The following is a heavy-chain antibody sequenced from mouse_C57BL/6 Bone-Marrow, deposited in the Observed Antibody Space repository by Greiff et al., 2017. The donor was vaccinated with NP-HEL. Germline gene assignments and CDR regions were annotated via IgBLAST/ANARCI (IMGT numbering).Heavy chain of an antibody. J-gene: IGHJ2*01. Sequence: QVQLQQSGPELVKPGASVKISCKASGYAFSSSWMNWVKQRPGKGLEWIGRIYPGDGDTNYNGKFKGKATLTADNSSSTAYMQLSSLTSEDSAVYFCAREDYSRFPDYFDYWGQGTTLTVSS. V-gene: IGHV1-82*01. CDR1: GYAFSSSW. D-gene: IGHD1-1*01. CDR2: IYPGDGDT. CDR3: AREDYSRFPDYFDY.